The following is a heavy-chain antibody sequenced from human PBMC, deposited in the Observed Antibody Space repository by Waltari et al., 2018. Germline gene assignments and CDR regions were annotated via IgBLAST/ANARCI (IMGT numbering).Heavy chain of an antibody. D-gene: IGHD2-15*01. Sequence: EVQLVESGGGLVQPGRSLRLSCAASGFTFDDYAMHWVRQAPGKGLEWVSGISWNSGSIGYADSVKGRFTISRDNAKNSLYLQMNSLRAEDTAVYYCARARTPRDAFDIWGQGTMVTVSS. CDR2: ISWNSGSI. CDR3: ARARTPRDAFDI. V-gene: IGHV3-9*01. J-gene: IGHJ3*02. CDR1: GFTFDDYA.